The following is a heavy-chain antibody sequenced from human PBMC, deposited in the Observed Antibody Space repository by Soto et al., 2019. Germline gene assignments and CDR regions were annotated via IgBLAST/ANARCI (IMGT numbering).Heavy chain of an antibody. CDR1: GFSLSNNG. Sequence: GGSLRLSCAASGFSLSNNGTHWVRQAPGKGLEWVAVISYDGNNKYYADSVKGRFTISRDNSKNTVYLEMNNLRAEDTAMYYCAKGGSGNYLTYYYYYGMDVWGQGTTVTVSS. CDR3: AKGGSGNYLTYYYYYGMDV. J-gene: IGHJ6*02. D-gene: IGHD3-22*01. V-gene: IGHV3-30*18. CDR2: ISYDGNNK.